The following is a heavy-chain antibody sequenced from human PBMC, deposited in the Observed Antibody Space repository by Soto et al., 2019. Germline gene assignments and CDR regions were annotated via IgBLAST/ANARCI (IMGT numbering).Heavy chain of an antibody. CDR3: SSGRLGGAAI. CDR2: IDHSGGT. V-gene: IGHV4-34*01. D-gene: IGHD3-16*01. J-gene: IGHJ4*02. Sequence: QVQLQQWGTKLSKPSETLSLTCAVYGGSFSGYYWSWIRQPPGKGLEWIGEIDHSGGTNYNPSLTGRVTQTVDTSNRRSAPKSGSVADADTASYCCSSGRLGGAAIWGQGTVVIVSS. CDR1: GGSFSGYY.